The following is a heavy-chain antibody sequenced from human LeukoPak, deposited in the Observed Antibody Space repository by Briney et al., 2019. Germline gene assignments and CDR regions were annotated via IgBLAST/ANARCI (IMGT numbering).Heavy chain of an antibody. V-gene: IGHV1-46*01. CDR1: GYTVTSYY. CDR2: LNPSGGSS. CDR3: ARGGWPDAFDI. D-gene: IGHD6-19*01. Sequence: ASVKVSCKASGYTVTSYYTHWVRQAPGQGLEWMGILNPSGGSSSYAQKFQGRATLTRATSTSTVYMELSSLRSEDTAVYYCARGGWPDAFDIWGQGTMVTVSS. J-gene: IGHJ3*02.